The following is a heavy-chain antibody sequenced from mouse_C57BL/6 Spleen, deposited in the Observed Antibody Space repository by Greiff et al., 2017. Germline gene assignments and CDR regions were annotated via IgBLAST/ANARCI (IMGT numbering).Heavy chain of an antibody. J-gene: IGHJ3*01. V-gene: IGHV5-9*01. CDR1: GFTFSSYT. Sequence: EVMLVESGGGLVKPGGSLKLSCAASGFTFSSYTMSWVRQTPEKRLEWVATISGGGGNTYYPDSVKGRFTISRDNAKNTLYLQMSSLRSEDTALYYCARHEGIYDGYYGFAYWGQGTLVTVSA. CDR2: ISGGGGNT. CDR3: ARHEGIYDGYYGFAY. D-gene: IGHD2-3*01.